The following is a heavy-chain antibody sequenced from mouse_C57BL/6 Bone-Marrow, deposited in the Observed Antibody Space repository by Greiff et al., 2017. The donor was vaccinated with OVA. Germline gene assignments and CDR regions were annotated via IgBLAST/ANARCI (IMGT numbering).Heavy chain of an antibody. J-gene: IGHJ1*03. CDR2: INYDGSST. D-gene: IGHD1-1*01. CDR1: GFTFSDYY. Sequence: DVHLVESEGGLVQPGSSMKLSCTASGFTFSDYYMAWVRQVPEKGLEWVANINYDGSSTYYLDSLKSRFIISRDNAKNILYLQMSSLKSEDTATYYCAREGYYCGSTYWYFDVWGTGTTVTVSS. CDR3: AREGYYCGSTYWYFDV. V-gene: IGHV5-16*01.